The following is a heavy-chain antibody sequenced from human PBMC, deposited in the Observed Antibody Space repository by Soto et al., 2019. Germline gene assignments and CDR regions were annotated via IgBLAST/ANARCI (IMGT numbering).Heavy chain of an antibody. Sequence: SETLSLTCTVSGGSISSYCWRWIRQPPGKGLEWIGYIYYSGSTNYNPSLKSRVTISVDTSKNQFSLKLSSVTAADTAVYYCARTTVTTMPNWFDPWGQGTLVTVSS. D-gene: IGHD4-17*01. CDR3: ARTTVTTMPNWFDP. CDR1: GGSISSYC. CDR2: IYYSGST. V-gene: IGHV4-59*08. J-gene: IGHJ5*02.